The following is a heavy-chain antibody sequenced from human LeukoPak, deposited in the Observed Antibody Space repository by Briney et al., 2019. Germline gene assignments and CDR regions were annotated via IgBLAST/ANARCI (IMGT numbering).Heavy chain of an antibody. CDR2: TYYRSKWDN. V-gene: IGHV6-1*01. CDR1: GDSVSSNSAT. Sequence: SQTLSLTCAISGDSVSSNSATWNWTRQSPSRGLEWLGRTYYRSKWDNDYAVSVKSRITINPDTSKNQFSLQLKSVTPEDTAVYYCARNYYGSGSYYSHFDYWGQGTLVTVSS. CDR3: ARNYYGSGSYYSHFDY. J-gene: IGHJ4*02. D-gene: IGHD3-10*01.